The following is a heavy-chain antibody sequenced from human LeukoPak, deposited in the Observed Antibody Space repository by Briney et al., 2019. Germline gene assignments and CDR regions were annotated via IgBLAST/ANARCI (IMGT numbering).Heavy chain of an antibody. J-gene: IGHJ5*02. Sequence: GGSLRLSCAASGFTFSSYSMNWVRQAPGKGLEWVSSISSSSSYIYYADSVKGRFTISRDNAKNSLYLQMNSLRAEDTAVYYCARGIQRYNESRRWFDRWGQGTLVTVSS. CDR3: ARGIQRYNESRRWFDR. CDR1: GFTFSSYS. CDR2: ISSSSSYI. V-gene: IGHV3-21*01. D-gene: IGHD1-26*01.